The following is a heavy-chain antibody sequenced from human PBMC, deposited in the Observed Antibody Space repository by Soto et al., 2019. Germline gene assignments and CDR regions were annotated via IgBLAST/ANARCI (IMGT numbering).Heavy chain of an antibody. CDR2: IYISGTT. CDR3: ASKTGVAAARFDY. Sequence: SETLSLTCTVSGDSIRSYVCSWIRQPAWKGLEWIGRIYISGTTNYNPSLKSRVTMSLDTSKNQFSLKLTSVTAADTAVYYCASKTGVAAARFDYWGQGTLVTVSS. V-gene: IGHV4-4*07. J-gene: IGHJ4*02. D-gene: IGHD6-13*01. CDR1: GDSIRSYV.